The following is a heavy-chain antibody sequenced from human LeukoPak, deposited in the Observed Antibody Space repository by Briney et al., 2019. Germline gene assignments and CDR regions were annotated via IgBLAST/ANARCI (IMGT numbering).Heavy chain of an antibody. CDR1: GFTVSSNY. CDR2: IYSGGIT. Sequence: GGSLRLSCAASGFTVSSNYMSWVSQAPGKGLEWVSVIYSGGITYYADSVKGRFTISRDNSKNTLYLQMNSLRAEDTAVYYCAKVGYSSSWYIFYYYGMDVWGQGTTVTVSS. V-gene: IGHV3-66*01. J-gene: IGHJ6*02. D-gene: IGHD6-13*01. CDR3: AKVGYSSSWYIFYYYGMDV.